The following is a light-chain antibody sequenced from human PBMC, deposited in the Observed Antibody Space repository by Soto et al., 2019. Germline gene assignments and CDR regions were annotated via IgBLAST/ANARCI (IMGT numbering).Light chain of an antibody. V-gene: IGKV3-20*01. J-gene: IGKJ1*01. CDR2: GAS. Sequence: EIVLTQSPGTLSLSPGERATLSCRASQSVSSSYLAWYQQKPGQAPRLLIYGASSRATGIPARFSGSGSGTEFTLTINSLQSEDFAVYYCQQYQNLWTFGQGTRWIS. CDR1: QSVSSSY. CDR3: QQYQNLWT.